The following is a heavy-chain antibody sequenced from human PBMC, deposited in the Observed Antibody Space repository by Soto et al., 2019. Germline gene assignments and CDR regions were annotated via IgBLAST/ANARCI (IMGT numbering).Heavy chain of an antibody. CDR2: IFPMLGIA. V-gene: IGHV1-69*08. J-gene: IGHJ6*02. CDR3: ARDSGRSDVVPAAISAMDV. CDR1: GGPLTRYT. D-gene: IGHD2-2*01. Sequence: QVQLVQPGAEVKSPGSWVKVSCKGSGGPLTRYTFTWVGQAPGQGLEGRGGIFPMLGIASYAQNFQGRFTITADKSTSTAYMELSSLRSEDTAVYYCARDSGRSDVVPAAISAMDVWGQGTTVTVSS.